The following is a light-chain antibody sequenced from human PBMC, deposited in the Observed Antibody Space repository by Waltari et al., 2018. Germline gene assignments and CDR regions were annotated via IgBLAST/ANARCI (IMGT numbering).Light chain of an antibody. CDR3: HQYNNWHT. Sequence: VLTQSPATLSASPGERVTLSCRASQSLGSSLAWYQQKPGQPPRLLIYDVSNRATAIPGRFSGGGSGTEFTLTISSVQSEDSAMYFCHQYNNWHTFGQATKVEIK. CDR1: QSLGSS. J-gene: IGKJ1*01. CDR2: DVS. V-gene: IGKV3-15*01.